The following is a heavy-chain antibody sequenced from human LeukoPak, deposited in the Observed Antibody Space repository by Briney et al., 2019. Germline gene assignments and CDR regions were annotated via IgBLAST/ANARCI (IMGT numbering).Heavy chain of an antibody. CDR3: ARSSRDPDRAFDI. D-gene: IGHD5-24*01. J-gene: IGHJ3*02. CDR2: IYYDGST. V-gene: IGHV4-59*11. Sequence: SETLSLTCTVSGGGISNHYWSWIRQPPGKGLEWIVYIYYDGSTDYSPSLRSRVTISLDASKNQFSLGLSSVTAADTAVYYCARSSRDPDRAFDIWGQGTMVTVSS. CDR1: GGGISNHY.